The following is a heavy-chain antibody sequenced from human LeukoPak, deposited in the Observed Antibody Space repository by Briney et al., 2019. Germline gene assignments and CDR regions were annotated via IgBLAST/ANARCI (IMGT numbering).Heavy chain of an antibody. Sequence: GGSLRLSCAASGFTFSSYAMSWVRQAPGKGLEWVSVISGSGGSTYYADSVKGRFTISRDNSKNTLYLQMNSLRAEDTAVYYCAKGQGIQLWSPPFDYWGQGTLVTVSS. CDR2: ISGSGGST. CDR3: AKGQGIQLWSPPFDY. V-gene: IGHV3-23*01. CDR1: GFTFSSYA. D-gene: IGHD5-18*01. J-gene: IGHJ4*02.